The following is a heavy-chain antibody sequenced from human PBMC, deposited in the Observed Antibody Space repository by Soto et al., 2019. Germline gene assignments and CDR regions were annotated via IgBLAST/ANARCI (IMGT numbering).Heavy chain of an antibody. Sequence: QVQLVQSGAEVKKPGASVKVSCKASGYTFTSYGISWVRQAPGQGLEWMGWISAYNGNTNYAQKLQGRVTMTTDTSTSTAYMELRSLRSDDTAVYYCARDQLYYDFWSGYYPIDNFVYWGQGTLVTVSS. CDR2: ISAYNGNT. J-gene: IGHJ4*02. V-gene: IGHV1-18*01. CDR1: GYTFTSYG. D-gene: IGHD3-3*01. CDR3: ARDQLYYDFWSGYYPIDNFVY.